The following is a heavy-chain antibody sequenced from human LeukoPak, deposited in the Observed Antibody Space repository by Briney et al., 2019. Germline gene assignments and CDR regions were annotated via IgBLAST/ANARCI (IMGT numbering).Heavy chain of an antibody. Sequence: ASVNVSCKASGYTFTTYYIFWVRQAPGHGLEWMGMINPSAGNTGYAQRFQGRVTMTRDTSTSTVYIELSSLTSEDTAVYYCARRSPAYCGGDCYFDYWGQGTLVTVSS. V-gene: IGHV1-46*01. CDR3: ARRSPAYCGGDCYFDY. CDR1: GYTFTTYY. J-gene: IGHJ4*02. CDR2: INPSAGNT. D-gene: IGHD2-21*02.